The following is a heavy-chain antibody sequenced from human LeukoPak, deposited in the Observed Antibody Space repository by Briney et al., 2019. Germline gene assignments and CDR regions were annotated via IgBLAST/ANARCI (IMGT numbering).Heavy chain of an antibody. D-gene: IGHD3-22*01. Sequence: GSLRLSCAASGFTFSSYAMSWVRQAPGKGLEWVSSISSSSSYIYYADSVKGRFTISRDNAKNSLYLQMNSLRAEDTAVYYCARERRTYYYDSSGYSTDYWGQGTLVTISS. V-gene: IGHV3-21*01. CDR2: ISSSSSYI. CDR3: ARERRTYYYDSSGYSTDY. J-gene: IGHJ4*02. CDR1: GFTFSSYA.